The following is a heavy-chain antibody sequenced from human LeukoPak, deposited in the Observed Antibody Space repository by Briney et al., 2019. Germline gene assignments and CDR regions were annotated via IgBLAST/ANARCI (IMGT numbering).Heavy chain of an antibody. D-gene: IGHD6-19*01. Sequence: PGGSLRLSCAASGFTFDDYGMSWVRQAPGKGLEWVSGINWNGGSTGYADSVKGRFTISRDNAKNSLYLQMNSLRAEDTAVYYCARGRSAVAGTRFDYWGQGTLVTVSS. J-gene: IGHJ4*02. CDR2: INWNGGST. CDR1: GFTFDDYG. CDR3: ARGRSAVAGTRFDY. V-gene: IGHV3-20*04.